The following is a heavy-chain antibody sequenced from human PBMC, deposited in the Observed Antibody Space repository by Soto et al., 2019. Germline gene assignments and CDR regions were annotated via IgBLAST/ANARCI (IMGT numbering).Heavy chain of an antibody. CDR3: AKDSRGELSHDAFDI. D-gene: IGHD3-16*02. CDR1: GFTFSSYA. CDR2: ISGSGGST. Sequence: GGSLRLSCAASGFTFSSYAMSWVRQAPGKGLEWVSAISGSGGSTYYADSVKGRFTISRDNSKNTMYLQMNSLRAEDTAVYYCAKDSRGELSHDAFDIWGQGTMVTVSS. J-gene: IGHJ3*02. V-gene: IGHV3-23*01.